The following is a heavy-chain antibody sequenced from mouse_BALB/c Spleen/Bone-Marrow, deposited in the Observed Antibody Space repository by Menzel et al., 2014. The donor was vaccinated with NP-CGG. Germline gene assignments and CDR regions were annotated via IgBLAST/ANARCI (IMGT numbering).Heavy chain of an antibody. Sequence: VQLKQSGGGLVQPGGSMKLSCAASGFTFSDAWMDWVRQSPEKGPEWVAEIRSKANNHATYYAESVKGRFTISRDDSKSSVYLQMNSLRAEDTGIYYCTPWLRRGYWYFDVWGAGTTVTVSS. D-gene: IGHD2-2*01. V-gene: IGHV6-6*01. J-gene: IGHJ1*01. CDR1: GFTFSDAW. CDR3: TPWLRRGYWYFDV. CDR2: IRSKANNHAT.